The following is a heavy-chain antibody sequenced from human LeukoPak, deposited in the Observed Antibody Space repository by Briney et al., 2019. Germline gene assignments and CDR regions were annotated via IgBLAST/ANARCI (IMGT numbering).Heavy chain of an antibody. V-gene: IGHV3-30*02. CDR1: GFIFSSYG. CDR3: AKVSLNMVNDAFDI. Sequence: GGSVRLSCAASGFIFSSYGMHWVRQAPDKGLEWVAFIRYDGSRKYYADSVKGRFTISRDNSKNTLYLQMNSLRAEDTAMYYCAKVSLNMVNDAFDIWGQGTMVSVSS. J-gene: IGHJ3*02. D-gene: IGHD4/OR15-4a*01. CDR2: IRYDGSRK.